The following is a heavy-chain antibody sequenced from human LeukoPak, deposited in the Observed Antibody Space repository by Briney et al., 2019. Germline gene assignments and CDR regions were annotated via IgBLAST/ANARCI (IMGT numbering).Heavy chain of an antibody. D-gene: IGHD6-6*01. CDR1: GFTFDDCA. CDR2: ISWNSGSI. CDR3: AKDVADAARPSDAFDI. Sequence: QAGRSLRLSCAASGFTFDDCAMHWVRQAPGEGLEWVSGISWNSGSIGYADSVKGRFTISRDNAKNSLYLQMNSLRAEDTALYYCAKDVADAARPSDAFDIWGQGTMVTVSS. J-gene: IGHJ3*02. V-gene: IGHV3-9*01.